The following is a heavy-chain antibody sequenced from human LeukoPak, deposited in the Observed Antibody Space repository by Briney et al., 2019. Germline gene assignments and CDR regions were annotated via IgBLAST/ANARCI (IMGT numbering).Heavy chain of an antibody. V-gene: IGHV3-15*01. CDR1: GFTFSNAW. CDR3: TTAPSFLYCSGGSCQYSYYYYYMDV. J-gene: IGHJ6*03. Sequence: GGSLRLSCAASGFTFSNAWMSWVRQAPGKGLEWVGRIKTKSDGRTTDYAAPVKGRFTISRDDSKNTLYLQMNSLETEDTAVYYCTTAPSFLYCSGGSCQYSYYYYYMDVWGKGTTVTVSS. CDR2: IKTKSDGRTT. D-gene: IGHD2-15*01.